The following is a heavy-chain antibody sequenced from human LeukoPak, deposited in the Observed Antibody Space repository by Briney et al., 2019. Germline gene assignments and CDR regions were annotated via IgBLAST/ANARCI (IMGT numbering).Heavy chain of an antibody. CDR1: GFTFSSYW. CDR2: IKDDGSEK. V-gene: IGHV3-7*04. D-gene: IGHD1-14*01. Sequence: GGSLRLSCVGSGFTFSSYWMTWVRQAPGKGLEWVANIKDDGSEKYSVDSVKGRFTISRDNAKNSLYLQMSSLRAEDTAVYYCAGARIDYWGQGTLVSVS. J-gene: IGHJ4*02. CDR3: AGARIDY.